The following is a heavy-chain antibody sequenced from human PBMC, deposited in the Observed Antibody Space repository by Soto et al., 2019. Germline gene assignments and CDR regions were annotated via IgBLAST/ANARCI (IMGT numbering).Heavy chain of an antibody. V-gene: IGHV1-69*14. CDR1: GGTFSTSS. J-gene: IGHJ3*01. CDR2: ILPIFGTA. Sequence: QVQLVQSGAEVKKPGSSVKVSCKASGGTFSTSSINWLRQAPGQRPEWMGNILPIFGTADYAQKFRDRATITADKSKNTAYMELRSLFSEDAAVYSGSRGHEFGGNSDAFDLWGQGTVVTVSS. D-gene: IGHD3-10*01. CDR3: SRGHEFGGNSDAFDL.